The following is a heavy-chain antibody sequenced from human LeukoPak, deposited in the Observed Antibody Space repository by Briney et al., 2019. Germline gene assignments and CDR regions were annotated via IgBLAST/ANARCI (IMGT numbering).Heavy chain of an antibody. CDR2: MSYDGSNQ. D-gene: IGHD3-22*01. Sequence: GRSLRLSCAASGFTFNAYVMHWVRQAPGKGLEWVAVMSYDGSNQNYADSVRGRFTISRDNSKNTLYLQMNSLRAEDTAVYFCARDPRASGYFFDYWGQGSPVTVSS. J-gene: IGHJ4*02. CDR1: GFTFNAYV. CDR3: ARDPRASGYFFDY. V-gene: IGHV3-30*04.